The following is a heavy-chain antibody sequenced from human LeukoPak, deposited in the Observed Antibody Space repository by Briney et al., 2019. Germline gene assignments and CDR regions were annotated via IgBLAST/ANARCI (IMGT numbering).Heavy chain of an antibody. CDR3: ASGCSSTSCYRRRFDY. Sequence: AGSLRLSCAASGFTFSSYSMNWVRQAPGKGLEWVSSISSSSSYIYYADSVKGRFTISRDNAKNSLYLQMNSLRAEDTAVYYCASGCSSTSCYRRRFDYWGQGTLVTVSS. J-gene: IGHJ4*02. D-gene: IGHD2-2*01. V-gene: IGHV3-21*01. CDR1: GFTFSSYS. CDR2: ISSSSSYI.